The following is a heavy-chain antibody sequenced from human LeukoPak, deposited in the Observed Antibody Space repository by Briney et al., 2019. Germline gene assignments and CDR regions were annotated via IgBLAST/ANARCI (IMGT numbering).Heavy chain of an antibody. Sequence: ASVKVSCKASGYTFTSYAMHWVRQAPGQRLEWMGWINAGNGNTKYSQKFQGRVTITRDTSASTAYMELSSLRSEDTAVYYCARGVYYASGQYYFDYWGQGTLVTVSS. CDR2: INAGNGNT. CDR3: ARGVYYASGQYYFDY. J-gene: IGHJ4*02. D-gene: IGHD3-10*01. CDR1: GYTFTSYA. V-gene: IGHV1-3*01.